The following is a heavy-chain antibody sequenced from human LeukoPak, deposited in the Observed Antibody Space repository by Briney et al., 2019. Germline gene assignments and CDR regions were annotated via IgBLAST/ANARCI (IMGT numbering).Heavy chain of an antibody. V-gene: IGHV4-59*08. J-gene: IGHJ6*02. Sequence: SETLSLTCTASGGSISIDYWSWIREPGGKELEGIGDMYYSGSSNYSLSLMKRVSISVDTSKNQFSLKLSSVTAADTAVYYCARHGIAVAGTPDDSYYYYYGMDVWGQGTTVTVSS. CDR1: GGSISIDY. D-gene: IGHD6-19*01. CDR3: ARHGIAVAGTPDDSYYYYYGMDV. CDR2: MYYSGSS.